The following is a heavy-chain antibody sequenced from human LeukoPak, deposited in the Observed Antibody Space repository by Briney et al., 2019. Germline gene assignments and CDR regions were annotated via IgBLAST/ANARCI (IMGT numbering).Heavy chain of an antibody. CDR2: IGTSSSYI. V-gene: IGHV3-21*01. CDR3: ATVYCSGGSCYWGFDY. J-gene: IGHJ4*02. Sequence: GGSLRLSCAASGFIFSTYSMNWVRQAPGKGLEWVSSIGTSSSYIYYGDSVKGRFTISRDNAKNSLYLQMNSLRAEDTAVYYCATVYCSGGSCYWGFDYWGQGTLVTVSS. CDR1: GFIFSTYS. D-gene: IGHD2-15*01.